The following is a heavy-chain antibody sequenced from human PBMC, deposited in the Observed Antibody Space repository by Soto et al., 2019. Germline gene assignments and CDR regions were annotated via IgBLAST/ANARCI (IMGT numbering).Heavy chain of an antibody. J-gene: IGHJ5*02. CDR1: GGSISSYY. Sequence: SETLSLTCTVSGGSISSYYWSWIRQPPGKGLECIGYIYYSGSTNYNPSLKSRVTISVDTSKNQFSLKLSSVTAADTAVYYCARDRRRFVLVPAAQHHSWLDPWGQGTLVTVSS. CDR3: ARDRRRFVLVPAAQHHSWLDP. V-gene: IGHV4-59*12. CDR2: IYYSGST. D-gene: IGHD2-2*01.